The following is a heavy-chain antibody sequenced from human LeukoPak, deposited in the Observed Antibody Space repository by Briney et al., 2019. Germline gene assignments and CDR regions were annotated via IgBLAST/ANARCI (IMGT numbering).Heavy chain of an antibody. CDR3: AREGQPLLCFDY. Sequence: GGSLRLSCAASGFTFSSYAMHWVRQAPGKGLEWVAVISYDGSNKYYADSVKGRFTISRDNSKNTLYLQMNSLRAEDTAVYYCAREGQPLLCFDYWGQGTLVTVSS. CDR1: GFTFSSYA. CDR2: ISYDGSNK. V-gene: IGHV3-30-3*01. J-gene: IGHJ4*02. D-gene: IGHD2-21*02.